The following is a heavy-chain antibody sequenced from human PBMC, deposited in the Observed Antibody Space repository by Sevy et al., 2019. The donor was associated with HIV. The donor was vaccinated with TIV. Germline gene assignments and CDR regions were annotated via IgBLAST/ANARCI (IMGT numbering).Heavy chain of an antibody. CDR3: AKGNYETGTQYFDY. J-gene: IGHJ4*02. CDR1: GFTFNNYG. D-gene: IGHD3-22*01. Sequence: GGSLRLSCAASGFTFNNYGMFWVRQAPEEGLEWVSGITGGGGNTYYAASVKGRFTVSRDSSRNTLYLQMNSLRVEDTAVYYCAKGNYETGTQYFDYWGQGILVTVSS. V-gene: IGHV3-23*01. CDR2: ITGGGGNT.